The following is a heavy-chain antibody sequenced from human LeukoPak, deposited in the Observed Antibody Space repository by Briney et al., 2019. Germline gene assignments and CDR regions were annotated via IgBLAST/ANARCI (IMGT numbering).Heavy chain of an antibody. CDR1: GGSFSGYY. Sequence: KPSETLSLTCAVYGGSFSGYYWSWIRQPPGKGLEWIGEINHSGSTNYNPSLKSRVTISVDTSKNQFSLKLSSVTAADTAVYYCARADIVVVPAAILDSYYFDYWGQGTLVTVSP. CDR3: ARADIVVVPAAILDSYYFDY. CDR2: INHSGST. V-gene: IGHV4-34*01. J-gene: IGHJ4*02. D-gene: IGHD2-2*01.